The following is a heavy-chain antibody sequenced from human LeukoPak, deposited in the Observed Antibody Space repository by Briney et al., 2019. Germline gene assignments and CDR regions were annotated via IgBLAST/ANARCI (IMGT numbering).Heavy chain of an antibody. J-gene: IGHJ4*02. CDR3: VRDQCTSTSCYQADY. V-gene: IGHV4-59*04. CDR1: GGFISSYY. CDR2: IHHSGSS. D-gene: IGHD2-2*01. Sequence: SETLSLTCTVSGGFISSYYWSWIRQPPGKGLEWIGYIHHSGSSYYNPSLKSRVIMSLDRSMNQLSLKLSSVTAADTAVYYCVRDQCTSTSCYQADYWGQGTLVTVSS.